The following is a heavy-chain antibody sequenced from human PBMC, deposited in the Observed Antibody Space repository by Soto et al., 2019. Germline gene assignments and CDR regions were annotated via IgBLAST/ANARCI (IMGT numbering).Heavy chain of an antibody. CDR3: VKDMYEGSSGGSLDY. CDR2: ISGTRNII. V-gene: IGHV3-9*01. J-gene: IGHJ4*02. CDR1: GFTFYDFA. D-gene: IGHD2-15*01. Sequence: EVQLVESGGGLVQPGRSLRLSCAASGFTFYDFAMHWVRQAPGKGLEWVSRISGTRNIIDYADSVKGRFIISRDNAKHSLYLQMNSLRPEDTAFYYCVKDMYEGSSGGSLDYWGQGTLVTVSS.